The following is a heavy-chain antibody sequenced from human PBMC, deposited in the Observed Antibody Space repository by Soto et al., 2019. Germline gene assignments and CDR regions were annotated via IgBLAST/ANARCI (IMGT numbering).Heavy chain of an antibody. CDR2: INPSGGST. V-gene: IGHV1-46*01. J-gene: IGHJ4*02. CDR3: ARGRTYYYDSSGYYHSPYYIDY. D-gene: IGHD3-22*01. Sequence: ASVKVSCKASGYTFTSYYMHWVRQAPGQGLEWMGIINPSGGSTSYAQKFQGRVTMTRDTSTSTVYMELSGLRSEDTAVYYCARGRTYYYDSSGYYHSPYYIDYRGQGTLVTVSS. CDR1: GYTFTSYY.